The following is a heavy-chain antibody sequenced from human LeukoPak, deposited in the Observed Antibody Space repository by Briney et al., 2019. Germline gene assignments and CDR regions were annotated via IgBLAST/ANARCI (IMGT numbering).Heavy chain of an antibody. Sequence: PSETLSLTCTVSRGSISSSSYYWGWIRQPPGKGLEWIRSISYSGSTYYNPSLKSLVTISVDTSKNQFSLKLSSVTAADTAVYYLGGGAGDKGFWFGNRFHPRGQGNLGTGSS. J-gene: IGHJ5*02. CDR1: RGSISSSSYY. CDR2: ISYSGST. V-gene: IGHV4-39*07. D-gene: IGHD3-3*01. CDR3: GGGAGDKGFWFGNRFHP.